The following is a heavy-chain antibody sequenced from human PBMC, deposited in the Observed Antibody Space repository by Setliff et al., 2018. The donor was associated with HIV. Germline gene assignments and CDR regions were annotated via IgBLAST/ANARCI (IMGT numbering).Heavy chain of an antibody. V-gene: IGHV1-69*10. CDR3: ARGQLKPTGYFFDY. Sequence: VASVKVSCKASGGSFSDYSISWVRQAPGQAFEWMGGIIPMVSLPNFAPSFLGRLTITANRSTTTAYMELSRLTSEDTAVYYCARGQLKPTGYFFDYWGLGTLVTVSS. D-gene: IGHD1-1*01. CDR1: GGSFSDYS. CDR2: IIPMVSLP. J-gene: IGHJ4*02.